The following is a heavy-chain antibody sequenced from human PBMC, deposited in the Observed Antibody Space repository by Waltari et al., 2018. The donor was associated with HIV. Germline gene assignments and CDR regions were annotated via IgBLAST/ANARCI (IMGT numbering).Heavy chain of an antibody. Sequence: QVQLQQWCAGLLKRSETLSLTCAVYGGCFTGYYWIGLRQPPGKGLEWTGEVSHSGSTKYNPSLKTRVTITKDPYKNKFSLKPGAGTVADTAVYDGARVQEYDFCSGYYYDYGSDGTLVTVAS. CDR3: ARVQEYDFCSGYYYDY. CDR2: VSHSGST. D-gene: IGHD3-3*01. J-gene: IGHJ4*01. CDR1: GGCFTGYY. V-gene: IGHV4-34*01.